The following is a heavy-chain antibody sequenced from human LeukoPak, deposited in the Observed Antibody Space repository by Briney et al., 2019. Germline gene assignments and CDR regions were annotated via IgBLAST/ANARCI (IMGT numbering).Heavy chain of an antibody. CDR1: GGSISSYY. D-gene: IGHD6-13*01. CDR3: ARYSSSWPAAGYYYMDV. J-gene: IGHJ6*03. V-gene: IGHV4-59*08. CDR2: IYYSGST. Sequence: SETLSLTCTVSGGSISSYYWSWIRQPPGKGLEWIGYIYYSGSTYYNPSLKSRVTISVDTSKNQFSLKLSSVTAADTAVYYCARYSSSWPAAGYYYMDVWGKGTTVTVSS.